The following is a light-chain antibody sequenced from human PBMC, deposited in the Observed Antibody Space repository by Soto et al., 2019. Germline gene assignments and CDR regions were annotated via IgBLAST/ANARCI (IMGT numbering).Light chain of an antibody. V-gene: IGLV2-8*01. CDR3: SSYAGSNNFV. J-gene: IGLJ1*01. CDR2: EVS. Sequence: QSVLTQPPSASGSPGQSVTISCSGTSSDVGGYNYVSWHQQHPGKAPKLMIYEVSKRPSGVPDHFSGSKSGNTASLIVSGLQAEDEADYYCSSYAGSNNFVFGTGTKVTVL. CDR1: SSDVGGYNY.